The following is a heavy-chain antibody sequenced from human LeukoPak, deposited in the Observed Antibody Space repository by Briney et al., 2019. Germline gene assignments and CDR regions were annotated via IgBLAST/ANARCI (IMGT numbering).Heavy chain of an antibody. J-gene: IGHJ4*02. V-gene: IGHV3-23*01. CDR1: GFPFSEYA. CDR2: ISARGDTA. Sequence: GGSLRLSCTASGFPFSEYAMGWVRQAPGKGLEWVSTISARGDTAHYADSLKGRLTISRDNAKNSLYLQMNSLRAEDTAIYYCARDGDLTPAVPFDYWGQGTLVTVSS. D-gene: IGHD6-25*01. CDR3: ARDGDLTPAVPFDY.